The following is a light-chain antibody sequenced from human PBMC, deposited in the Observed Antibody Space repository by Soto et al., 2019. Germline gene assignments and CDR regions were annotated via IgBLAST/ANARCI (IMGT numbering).Light chain of an antibody. CDR3: QQSYSIPQT. CDR2: AAS. Sequence: DLQMTQSPSSLSASVGDRVTITCRASQSISSYLNWYQQKPGKAPKLLIYAASSLQGGVPSRFSGSGSGTDFTLTISSLQPEDFATYYCQQSYSIPQTFGQGTRVEIK. J-gene: IGKJ1*01. V-gene: IGKV1-39*01. CDR1: QSISSY.